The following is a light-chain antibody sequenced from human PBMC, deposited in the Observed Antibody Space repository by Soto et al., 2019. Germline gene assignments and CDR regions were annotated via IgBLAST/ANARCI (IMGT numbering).Light chain of an antibody. Sequence: EIVLTQSPGTLALSPWERATLSCRASQSVSSSYLAWYQQKPGQAPRLLIYGASSRATGIPDRFSDSGSGTDFTLTISRLGPEDCAVYYCQQYGRSPPITFGQGTRIEIK. CDR2: GAS. V-gene: IGKV3-20*01. J-gene: IGKJ5*01. CDR3: QQYGRSPPIT. CDR1: QSVSSSY.